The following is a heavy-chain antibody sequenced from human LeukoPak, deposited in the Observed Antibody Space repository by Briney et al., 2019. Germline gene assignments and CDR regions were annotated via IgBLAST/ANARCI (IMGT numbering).Heavy chain of an antibody. D-gene: IGHD2-2*01. V-gene: IGHV4-30-4*08. Sequence: SETLSLTCTVSGGSISSGDYYWNWIRQPPGKGLEWIGYIYYSGSTYYNPSLKSRVTISVDTSKNQFSLKLSSVTAADTAVYYCAGLPPGAIPAAPVRDYMDVWGKGTTVTVSS. CDR3: AGLPPGAIPAAPVRDYMDV. J-gene: IGHJ6*03. CDR1: GGSISSGDYY. CDR2: IYYSGST.